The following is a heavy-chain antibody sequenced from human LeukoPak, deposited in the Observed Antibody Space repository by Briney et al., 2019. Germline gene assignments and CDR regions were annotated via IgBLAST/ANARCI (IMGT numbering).Heavy chain of an antibody. V-gene: IGHV4-34*01. D-gene: IGHD1-26*01. CDR2: INHSGST. CDR1: GGSFSGYY. Sequence: SETLSLTCAVYGGSFSGYYWSWIRQPPGKGLEWIGEINHSGSTNYHPSLKSRVTISVDTSKNQFSLKLSSVTAADTAVYYCASPSGSYSPGAFDIWGQGTMVTVSS. J-gene: IGHJ3*02. CDR3: ASPSGSYSPGAFDI.